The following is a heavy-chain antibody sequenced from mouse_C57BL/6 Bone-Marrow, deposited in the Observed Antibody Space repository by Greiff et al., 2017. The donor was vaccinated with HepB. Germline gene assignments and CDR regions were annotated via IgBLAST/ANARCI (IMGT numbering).Heavy chain of an antibody. D-gene: IGHD1-1*01. V-gene: IGHV5-12*01. CDR1: GFTFSDYY. Sequence: LQQSGGGLVQPGGSLKLSCAASGFTFSDYYMYWVRQTPEKRLEWVAYISNGGGSTYYPDTVKGRFTISRDNAKNTLYLQMSRLKSEDTAMYYCARRRNLLLRRGAYWGQGTLVTVSA. CDR3: ARRRNLLLRRGAY. CDR2: ISNGGGST. J-gene: IGHJ3*01.